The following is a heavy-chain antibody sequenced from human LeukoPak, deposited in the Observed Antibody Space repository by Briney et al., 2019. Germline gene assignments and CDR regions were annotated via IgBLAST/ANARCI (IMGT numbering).Heavy chain of an antibody. CDR1: GYTFTSYD. CDR2: MNPNSGNT. D-gene: IGHD1-14*01. V-gene: IGHV1-8*01. Sequence: GASVKVSCKASGYTFTSYDINWVRQATGQGLEWMGWMNPNSGNTGYAQKFQGRVSLTRDTSITTAYMDLNRLKSDDTAMYYCARGSPEGYHYGMDVWGQGTTVTVSS. CDR3: ARGSPEGYHYGMDV. J-gene: IGHJ6*02.